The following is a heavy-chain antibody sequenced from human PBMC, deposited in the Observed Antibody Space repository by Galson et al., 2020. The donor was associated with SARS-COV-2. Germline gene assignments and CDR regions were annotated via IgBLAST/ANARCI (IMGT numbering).Heavy chain of an antibody. CDR3: ARLTSSTGWPYLFDY. D-gene: IGHD2-8*02. CDR2: INGGNGNT. V-gene: IGHV1-3*01. CDR1: GYTFTNYA. J-gene: IGHJ4*02. Sequence: ASVKVSCKASGYTFTNYAIHWVRQAPGQRLEWMGRINGGNGNTQSSQKFQGRVTITRDTSASTAYMELTSLRSEDTAMYYCARLTSSTGWPYLFDYWGQGTLVTVSS.